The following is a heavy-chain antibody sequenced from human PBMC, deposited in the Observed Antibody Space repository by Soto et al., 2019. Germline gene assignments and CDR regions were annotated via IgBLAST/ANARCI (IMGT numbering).Heavy chain of an antibody. CDR3: SKYQGMWTSTDLDY. J-gene: IGHJ4*02. V-gene: IGHV3-23*01. D-gene: IGHD2-21*01. CDR1: GFTFSSYA. CDR2: ISGSGGST. Sequence: EVQLLESGGGLVQPGGSLRLSCAASGFTFSSYAMSWVRQAPGKGLEWVSAISGSGGSTYYADSVKGRFTISRDNSKNTLYLQMNSLRAEDTAVYYCSKYQGMWTSTDLDYWGQGTLVTVSS.